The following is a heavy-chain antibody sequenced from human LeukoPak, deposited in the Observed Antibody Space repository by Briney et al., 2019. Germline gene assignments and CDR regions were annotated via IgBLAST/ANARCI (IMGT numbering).Heavy chain of an antibody. CDR3: ARHLATAGTGFDY. CDR2: IYYRGST. D-gene: IGHD6-13*01. V-gene: IGHV4-59*08. J-gene: IGHJ4*02. Sequence: SETLSLTCTVSGGSMSSYYWSWIRQPPGKGLEWIGYIYYRGSTNYNPSLKSRVTISVDTSKNQFSLKLSFVTAADTAVYYCARHLATAGTGFDYWGQGTLVTVSS. CDR1: GGSMSSYY.